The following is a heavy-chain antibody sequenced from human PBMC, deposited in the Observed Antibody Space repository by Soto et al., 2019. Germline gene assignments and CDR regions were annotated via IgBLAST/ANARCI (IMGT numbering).Heavy chain of an antibody. J-gene: IGHJ2*01. CDR3: ARRAAAGGWYFDR. V-gene: IGHV1-2*04. Sequence: QVQLVQSGAEVKKPGASVTVSCKASGYTFTGYYMHWVRQAPGQGLEWIGWSNPNSGGTNYAKKFQGWVTMTRDTSISTAYMELSSLRSDDTAVYYCARRAAAGGWYFDRWGRGTLVTVSS. D-gene: IGHD6-13*01. CDR1: GYTFTGYY. CDR2: SNPNSGGT.